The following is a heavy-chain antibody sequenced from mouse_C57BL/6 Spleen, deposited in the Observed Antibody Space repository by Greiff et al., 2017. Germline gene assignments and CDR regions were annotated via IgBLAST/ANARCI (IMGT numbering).Heavy chain of an antibody. CDR1: GYAFSSYW. CDR2: IYPGDGDT. J-gene: IGHJ3*01. CDR3: ARGDAAGFAY. D-gene: IGHD6-1*01. V-gene: IGHV1-80*01. Sequence: VQLQQSGAELVKPGASVKISCKASGYAFSSYWMNWVKQRPGQGLEWIGQIYPGDGDTNYNGKFKGKATLTADKSSSTAYMQLSRLTSEDSAVYFCARGDAAGFAYWGQGTLVTVSA.